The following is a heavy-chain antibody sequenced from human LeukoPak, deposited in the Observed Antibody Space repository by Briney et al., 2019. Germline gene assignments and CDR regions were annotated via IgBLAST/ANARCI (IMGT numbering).Heavy chain of an antibody. CDR1: GYTFTSYG. CDR3: ARSGGKVIAARPTPFVI. J-gene: IGHJ3*02. Sequence: VASVKVSCKASGYTFTSYGISWVRQAPGQGLEWMGWISAYNGNTNYAQKLQGRVTMTTDTSTSTAYMELRSLRSDDTAVYYCARSGGKVIAARPTPFVIGGQGPRVPVSS. CDR2: ISAYNGNT. D-gene: IGHD6-6*01. V-gene: IGHV1-18*01.